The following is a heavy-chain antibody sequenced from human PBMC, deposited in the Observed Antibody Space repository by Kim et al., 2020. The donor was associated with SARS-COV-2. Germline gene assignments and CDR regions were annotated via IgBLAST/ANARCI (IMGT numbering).Heavy chain of an antibody. CDR1: GFTFSRNN. CDR2: IYSGGAT. Sequence: GGSLRLSCVASGFTFSRNNMTWVRQAPGKGLEWVSTIYSGGATYYADSVKDRFTISRDNSNNTLYLQMNSLRVADTAAFYCARDGLLFAEPDLDVYAF. CDR3: ARDGLLFAEPDLDVYAF. D-gene: IGHD3-10*01. V-gene: IGHV3-66*01. J-gene: IGHJ3*01.